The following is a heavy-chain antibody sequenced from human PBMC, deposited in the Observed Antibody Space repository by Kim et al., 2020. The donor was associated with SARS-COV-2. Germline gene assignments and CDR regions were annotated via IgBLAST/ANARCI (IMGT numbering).Heavy chain of an antibody. J-gene: IGHJ6*01. V-gene: IGHV4-59*08. CDR2: IYYSGST. CDR1: GGSISSYY. Sequence: SETLSLTYTVSGGSISSYYWSWIRQPPGKGLEWIGYIYYSGSTNYNPSLKSRVTISVDTSKNQFSLKLSSVTAADTAVYYCARHGRTGITIFGVVITYY. CDR3: ARHGRTGITIFGVVITYY. D-gene: IGHD3-3*01.